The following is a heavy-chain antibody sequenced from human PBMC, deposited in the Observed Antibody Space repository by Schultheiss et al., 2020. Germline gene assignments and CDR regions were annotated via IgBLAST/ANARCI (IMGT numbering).Heavy chain of an antibody. V-gene: IGHV1-69*04. J-gene: IGHJ6*02. D-gene: IGHD1-20*01. Sequence: SVKVSCKASGGTFSSYAISWVRQAPGQGLEWMGRIIPILGIANYAQKFQGRVTITADKSTSTAYMELSSLRSEDTAVYYCARETLYNWNDVNYYYGMDVWGQGTTVTVSS. CDR1: GGTFSSYA. CDR2: IIPILGIA. CDR3: ARETLYNWNDVNYYYGMDV.